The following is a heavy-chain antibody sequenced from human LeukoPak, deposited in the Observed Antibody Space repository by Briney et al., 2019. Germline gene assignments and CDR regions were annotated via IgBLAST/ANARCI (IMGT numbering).Heavy chain of an antibody. J-gene: IGHJ4*02. CDR2: MNQDGSEK. CDR3: ARYIPARNGYFEY. CDR1: GFTFSSYW. Sequence: GGSLRLSCAASGFTFSSYWMSWVRQAPGRGLEWVANMNQDGSEKYYVDSVKGRSTISRDNAKNSLYLQMNSLRDEDTAVYYCARYIPARNGYFEYWGQGTLVTVSS. D-gene: IGHD2-21*01. V-gene: IGHV3-7*05.